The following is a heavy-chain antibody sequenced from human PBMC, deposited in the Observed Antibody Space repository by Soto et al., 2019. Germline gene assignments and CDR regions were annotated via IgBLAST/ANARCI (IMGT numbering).Heavy chain of an antibody. V-gene: IGHV3-23*01. D-gene: IGHD6-19*01. Sequence: GGSLRLCCAASEFTFSTEAMNWIRQAPGEGLEWISAISGSDGSTYYADSVKGRFTISRDNSKNTLFLQMNSLGAEDTAVYYCAKATGNSSGWYDYWGQGTLVTVSS. CDR2: ISGSDGST. CDR3: AKATGNSSGWYDY. CDR1: EFTFSTEA. J-gene: IGHJ4*02.